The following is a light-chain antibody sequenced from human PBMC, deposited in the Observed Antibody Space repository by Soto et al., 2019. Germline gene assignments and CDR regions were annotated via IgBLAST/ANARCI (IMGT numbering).Light chain of an antibody. J-gene: IGKJ5*01. CDR1: QSVSSSY. V-gene: IGKV3-20*01. CDR3: QQYGSSSIT. CDR2: DAS. Sequence: EVVLTQSPGTLSLSPGERATLTCRASQSVSSSYLAWYQQKPGQAPRLLIYDASSRATGIPDRFSGSGSGTDFTLTISRXEPEDFAMYYCQQYGSSSITFGQGTRLEIK.